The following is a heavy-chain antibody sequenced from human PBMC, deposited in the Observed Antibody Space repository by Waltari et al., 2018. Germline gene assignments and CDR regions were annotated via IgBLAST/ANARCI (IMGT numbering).Heavy chain of an antibody. CDR3: ARGGPIAARLLDY. CDR1: GFTFSSYA. V-gene: IGHV3-30*04. D-gene: IGHD6-6*01. Sequence: QVQLVESGGGVVQPGRSLRLSCAASGFTFSSYAMHWVRQAPGKGVGWVAVISYDGIKKDYADSVKGRFTIFRDNSKNTLYLQMNSLRAEDTAVYYCARGGPIAARLLDYWGQGTLVTVSS. J-gene: IGHJ4*02. CDR2: ISYDGIKK.